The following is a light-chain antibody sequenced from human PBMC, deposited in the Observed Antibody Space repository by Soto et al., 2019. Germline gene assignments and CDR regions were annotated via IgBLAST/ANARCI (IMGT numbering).Light chain of an antibody. CDR2: AS. V-gene: IGKV1-39*01. Sequence: DIQMTQSPSSLSASVGGRVTITCRASQSISNYLNWYQQKPGNAPKLLIYASSLQSGAPSRFSGSGFGTDFTLTISSLQPEDSAIYYCQQADTPPITFGQGTRLEI. CDR3: QQADTPPIT. J-gene: IGKJ5*01. CDR1: QSISNY.